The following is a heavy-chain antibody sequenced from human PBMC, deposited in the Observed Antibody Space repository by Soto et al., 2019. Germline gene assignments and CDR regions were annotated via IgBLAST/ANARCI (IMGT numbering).Heavy chain of an antibody. J-gene: IGHJ4*02. CDR3: ARVHYDRVTADF. D-gene: IGHD3-22*01. CDR2: INPNTGAT. Sequence: ASVKVACKASGYSFTGYYMHWVRQAPGQGFEWMGWINPNTGATNSAQKFQGRVTMTSDTSISTAFMELSRLRSDDTAVYYCARVHYDRVTADFWGQGSLVSVYS. CDR1: GYSFTGYY. V-gene: IGHV1-2*02.